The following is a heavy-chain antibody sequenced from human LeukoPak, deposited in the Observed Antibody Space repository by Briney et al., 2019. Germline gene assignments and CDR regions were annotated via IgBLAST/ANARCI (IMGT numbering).Heavy chain of an antibody. J-gene: IGHJ4*02. CDR1: GGSISSSSYY. V-gene: IGHV4-39*01. Sequence: SETLSLTCTVSGGSISSSSYYWGWIRQPPGKGLEWIGSIYYSGSTYYNPSLKSRVTISVDTSKNQFSLKLSSVTAADTAVYYCATRGIAAGDLDYWGRGTLVTVSS. CDR2: IYYSGST. D-gene: IGHD6-13*01. CDR3: ATRGIAAGDLDY.